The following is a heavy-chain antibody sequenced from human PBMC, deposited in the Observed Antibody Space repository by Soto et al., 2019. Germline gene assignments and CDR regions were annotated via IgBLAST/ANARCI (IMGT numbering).Heavy chain of an antibody. J-gene: IGHJ4*02. Sequence: GGSLRLSCAASGFTFSSYGMHWVRQAPGKGLEWVSAISGSGGSTYYADSVKGRFTISRDNSKNTLYLQMNSLRAEDTAVYYCAKAKYSSPYPAFDYWGQGTLVTVSS. CDR3: AKAKYSSPYPAFDY. CDR2: ISGSGGST. V-gene: IGHV3-23*01. D-gene: IGHD6-6*01. CDR1: GFTFSSYG.